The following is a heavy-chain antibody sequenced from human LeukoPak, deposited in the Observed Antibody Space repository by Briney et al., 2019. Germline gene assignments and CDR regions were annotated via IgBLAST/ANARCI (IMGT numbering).Heavy chain of an antibody. D-gene: IGHD1-1*01. CDR3: AQARGDTNWTFDY. J-gene: IGHJ4*02. CDR2: ITVSGGDT. Sequence: PGGSLRLSCAASGFTFSSSAMSWVRQAPGKGLEWVSVITVSGGDTQSAESVKGRFTISRDNSRNTLYLQMNSLRADDTAIYYCAQARGDTNWTFDYWGQGALVTVSS. V-gene: IGHV3-23*01. CDR1: GFTFSSSA.